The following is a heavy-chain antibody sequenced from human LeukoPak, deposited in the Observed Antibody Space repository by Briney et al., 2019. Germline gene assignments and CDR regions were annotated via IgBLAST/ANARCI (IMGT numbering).Heavy chain of an antibody. CDR3: ARAPRAYYGGNSYIDY. CDR1: GGSISSYY. J-gene: IGHJ4*02. D-gene: IGHD4-23*01. CDR2: IYYSGST. V-gene: IGHV4-59*01. Sequence: SETLSLTCTVSGGSISSYYWSWIRQPPGKGLEWIGYIYYSGSTNYNPSLKGRVAISVDTSKNQFSLKLSSVTAADTAVYYCARAPRAYYGGNSYIDYWGQGTLVTVSS.